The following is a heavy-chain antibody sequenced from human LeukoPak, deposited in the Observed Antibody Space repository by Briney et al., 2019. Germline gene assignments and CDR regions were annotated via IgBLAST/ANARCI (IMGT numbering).Heavy chain of an antibody. D-gene: IGHD3-16*01. Sequence: SQTLSLTCTVSGGSISSGSYYWSWIRQPAGKGLEWIGRIYTSGSTNYNPSLKCRVTISVDTSKNQFSLKLSSVTAADTAVYYCARGEAPGLGAFDIWGQGTMVTVSS. J-gene: IGHJ3*02. CDR2: IYTSGST. V-gene: IGHV4-61*02. CDR1: GGSISSGSYY. CDR3: ARGEAPGLGAFDI.